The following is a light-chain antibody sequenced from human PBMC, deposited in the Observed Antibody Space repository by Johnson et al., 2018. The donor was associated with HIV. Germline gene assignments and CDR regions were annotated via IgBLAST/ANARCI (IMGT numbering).Light chain of an antibody. CDR3: GAWDSGLTAHFV. Sequence: QSVLTQPPSVSAAPGQKVTISCSGSSSNIGNNYVSWYQQLPGTAPKLLIYENKKRPSGIADRFSASKSGTSATLDITGLQTGDEADSYCGAWDSGLTAHFVFGSGTKVTVL. CDR1: SSNIGNNY. V-gene: IGLV1-51*02. CDR2: ENK. J-gene: IGLJ1*01.